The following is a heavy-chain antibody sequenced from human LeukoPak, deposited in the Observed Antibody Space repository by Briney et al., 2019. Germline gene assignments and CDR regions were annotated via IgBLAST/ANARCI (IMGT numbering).Heavy chain of an antibody. D-gene: IGHD3-9*01. CDR1: GYSFTNYW. J-gene: IGHJ4*02. Sequence: GASLKISCKGSGYSFTNYWIGWVRQMPGKGLEWMGIIYPGDSDTRYIPSFQGHVTISADKTISTAYLQWSSLKASDTAMYCCARRVDSFWFFDYWGKGTLVTVSS. CDR2: IYPGDSDT. V-gene: IGHV5-51*01. CDR3: ARRVDSFWFFDY.